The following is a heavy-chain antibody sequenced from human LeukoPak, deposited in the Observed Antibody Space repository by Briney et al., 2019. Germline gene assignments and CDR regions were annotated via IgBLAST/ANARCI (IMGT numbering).Heavy chain of an antibody. CDR3: AKAGGDCTSSSCYSDWFNP. D-gene: IGHD2-2*02. J-gene: IGHJ5*02. CDR1: GFTFSSHA. Sequence: GGSLRLSCAASGFTFSSHAMHWVRQAPGKGLEWVAVIWYDGSNKYYADSVKGRFTISRDISKNTLFLQMNNVRAEDTAVYYCAKAGGDCTSSSCYSDWFNPWGQGTLVTVSS. CDR2: IWYDGSNK. V-gene: IGHV3-33*06.